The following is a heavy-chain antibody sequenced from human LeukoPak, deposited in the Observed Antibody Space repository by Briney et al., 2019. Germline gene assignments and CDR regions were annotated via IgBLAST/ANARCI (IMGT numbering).Heavy chain of an antibody. CDR1: GGSISSNNW. J-gene: IGHJ4*02. CDR3: ARELAARYFDWYLDY. Sequence: SGTLSLTCAVSGGSISSNNWWGWVRQPPGKGLEWIGEIYHSGSPNYNPSLKSRVTISVDKSRNHFSLNLSSVTAADTAVYYCARELAARYFDWYLDYWGQGTLVTVSS. D-gene: IGHD3-9*01. V-gene: IGHV4-4*02. CDR2: IYHSGSP.